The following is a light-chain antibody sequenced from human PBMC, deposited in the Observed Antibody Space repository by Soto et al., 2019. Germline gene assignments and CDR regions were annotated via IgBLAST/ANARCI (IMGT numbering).Light chain of an antibody. CDR3: QQYGSSLFT. J-gene: IGKJ3*01. CDR2: GAS. Sequence: ENVLTQSPGTLSLSPGERATLSCRASQSVSSSDLAWYQQKPGQAPRLLIYGASSRATGIPDRFSGSGSGTDFTLTISRLEPEDFAVYYCQQYGSSLFTFGPGTKVDIK. V-gene: IGKV3-20*01. CDR1: QSVSSSD.